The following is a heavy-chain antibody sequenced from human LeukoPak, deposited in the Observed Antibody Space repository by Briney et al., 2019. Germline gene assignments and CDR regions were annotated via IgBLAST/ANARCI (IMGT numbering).Heavy chain of an antibody. V-gene: IGHV3-30-3*02. CDR1: GFTFSSYA. D-gene: IGHD3-9*01. J-gene: IGHJ3*02. CDR3: AKITYYDILTGYHDAFDI. CDR2: ISYDGSNK. Sequence: PGGSLRLSCAASGFTFSSYAMHWVRQAPGKGLEWVAVISYDGSNKYYADSVKGRFTISRDNSKNTLYLQMNSLSAEDTAVYYCAKITYYDILTGYHDAFDIWGQGTMVTVSS.